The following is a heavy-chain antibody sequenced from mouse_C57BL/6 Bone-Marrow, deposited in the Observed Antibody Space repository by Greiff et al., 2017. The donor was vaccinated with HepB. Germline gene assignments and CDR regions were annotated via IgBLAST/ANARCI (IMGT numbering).Heavy chain of an antibody. CDR1: GFTFSSYG. J-gene: IGHJ3*01. CDR2: ISSGGSYT. D-gene: IGHD2-5*01. V-gene: IGHV5-6*02. CDR3: ARRISNYVGFAY. Sequence: DVKLVESGGDLVKPGGSLKLSCAASGFTFSSYGMSWVRQTPDKRLEWVATISSGGSYTYYPDSVKGRFTISRDNAKNTLYLQMSSLKSEDTAMYYCARRISNYVGFAYWGQGTLVTVSA.